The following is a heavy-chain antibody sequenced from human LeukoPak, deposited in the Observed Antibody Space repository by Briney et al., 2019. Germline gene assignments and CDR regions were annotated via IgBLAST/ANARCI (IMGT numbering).Heavy chain of an antibody. D-gene: IGHD2-8*01. Sequence: SETLSLTCTVSGGSISSYYWSWVRQPPGQGLEWIGEISLTGLTHYNPSLESRVTVSLDKPKNQLSLNLTSVTAADTAVYYCSRENGAFSPFGYWGQGTLVTVLS. CDR3: SRENGAFSPFGY. CDR1: GGSISSYY. V-gene: IGHV4-59*12. CDR2: ISLTGLT. J-gene: IGHJ4*02.